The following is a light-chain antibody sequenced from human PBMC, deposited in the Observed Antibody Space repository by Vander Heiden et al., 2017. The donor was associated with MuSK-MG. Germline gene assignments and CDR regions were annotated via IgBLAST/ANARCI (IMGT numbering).Light chain of an antibody. CDR1: SSNIGAGYP. CDR3: QSYDTSRGGFFV. J-gene: IGLJ1*01. CDR2: EDS. V-gene: IGLV1-40*01. Sequence: QSVLTQPPSVSGAPGQRVPISCTWASSNIGAGYPVPWYPPPPGTAPKHVIHEDSNRPSGVPDRFTGAKCGTSASLAITGLQAEDDADYYCQSYDTSRGGFFVFGTGTKVTVL.